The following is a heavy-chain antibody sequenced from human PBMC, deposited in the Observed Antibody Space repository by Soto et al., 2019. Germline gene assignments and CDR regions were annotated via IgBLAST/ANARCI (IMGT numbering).Heavy chain of an antibody. CDR3: AGEITGTAYYFDY. CDR2: IIPIFGTA. D-gene: IGHD1-20*01. V-gene: IGHV1-69*06. J-gene: IGHJ4*02. Sequence: SVKVSCKASGCTFSSYAISCVRQAPGQGLEWMGGIIPIFGTANYAQKFQGRVTITADKSTSTAYMELSSLRSEDTAVYYCAGEITGTAYYFDYWGQGTLVTVSS. CDR1: GCTFSSYA.